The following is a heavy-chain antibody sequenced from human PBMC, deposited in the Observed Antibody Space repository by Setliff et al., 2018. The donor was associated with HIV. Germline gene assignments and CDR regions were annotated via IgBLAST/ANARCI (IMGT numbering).Heavy chain of an antibody. D-gene: IGHD6-13*01. Sequence: KASETLSLTCAVFGGSFTDIGGSFTDYYWIRIRQPPGKGLEWIGEINHSGSTHYNPSLKSRFTISVDTSKNQFSLKVNSVTAADTAVYYCARGERLLAGYSDRWDYYYMAVWGKGTTVTVSS. CDR1: GGSFTDIGGSFTDYY. J-gene: IGHJ6*03. CDR3: ARGERLLAGYSDRWDYYYMAV. CDR2: INHSGST. V-gene: IGHV4-34*01.